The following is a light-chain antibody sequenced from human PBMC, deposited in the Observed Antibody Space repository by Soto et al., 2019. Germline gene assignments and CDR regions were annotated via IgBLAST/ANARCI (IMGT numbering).Light chain of an antibody. Sequence: QSVLTRPASVSGSPGQSVTLSCTGTTSDIGNTYNYVSWYQHHPGKAPKLIISDVNNRPSGVSDRFSGSKSGNTASLTISGLQAEDEADYYCSAYSTGSTPVLFGGGTKLTVL. V-gene: IGLV2-14*03. CDR3: SAYSTGSTPVL. CDR2: DVN. CDR1: TSDIGNTYNY. J-gene: IGLJ2*01.